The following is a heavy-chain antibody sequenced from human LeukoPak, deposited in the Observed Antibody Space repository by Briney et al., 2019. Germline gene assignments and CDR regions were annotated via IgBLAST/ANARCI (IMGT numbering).Heavy chain of an antibody. CDR2: IYYSGST. J-gene: IGHJ5*02. Sequence: SETLSLTCTVSGGSISSYYWSWIRQPPGKGLEWIGYIYYSGSTNYNPSLKSRVTISVDTSKNQFSLKLSSVTAADTAVYYCARDRQLAAGGYNWFDPWGQGTLVTVSS. D-gene: IGHD6-6*01. V-gene: IGHV4-59*01. CDR1: GGSISSYY. CDR3: ARDRQLAAGGYNWFDP.